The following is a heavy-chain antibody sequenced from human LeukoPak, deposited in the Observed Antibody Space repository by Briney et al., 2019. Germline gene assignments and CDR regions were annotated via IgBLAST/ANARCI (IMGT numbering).Heavy chain of an antibody. CDR1: GFTFSGSA. Sequence: GGSLRLSCAASGFTFSGSAMHWVRQASGKGLEWVGRIRSKANSYATAYAASVKGRFTISRDDSKNTLYLQMNSLRAEDTAVYYCAKSSVLDYWGQGTLVTVSS. CDR3: AKSSVLDY. J-gene: IGHJ4*02. D-gene: IGHD3-16*01. CDR2: IRSKANSYAT. V-gene: IGHV3-73*01.